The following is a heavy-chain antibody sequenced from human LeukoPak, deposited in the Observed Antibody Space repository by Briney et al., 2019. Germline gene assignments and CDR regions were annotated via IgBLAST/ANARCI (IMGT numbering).Heavy chain of an antibody. J-gene: IGHJ4*02. V-gene: IGHV4-39*07. CDR2: MYYTGST. D-gene: IGHD5-12*01. CDR1: GGAISSGSYY. Sequence: PSETLSLTCIVSGGAISSGSYYWGWIRQPPGKGLEWIGSMYYTGSTYNSPSLKSRVTISVDTSKNQFSPKLTSVTAADTAVYYCAREPISGYDTYFDYWGQGTLVTVSS. CDR3: AREPISGYDTYFDY.